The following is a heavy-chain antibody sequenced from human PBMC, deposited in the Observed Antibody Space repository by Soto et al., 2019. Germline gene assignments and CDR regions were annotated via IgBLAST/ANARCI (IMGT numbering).Heavy chain of an antibody. Sequence: PSETLYITCRVSGAYISDFSWSWIRQPAGKGLEWIGRITINGNTQKNPSFKSRVTMSIDTSRNHFSLNLQSATAADTALYYCARETGENWTYEAHWGPGTLVTVSS. D-gene: IGHD1-7*01. CDR1: GAYISDFS. CDR2: ITINGNT. V-gene: IGHV4-4*07. CDR3: ARETGENWTYEAH. J-gene: IGHJ1*01.